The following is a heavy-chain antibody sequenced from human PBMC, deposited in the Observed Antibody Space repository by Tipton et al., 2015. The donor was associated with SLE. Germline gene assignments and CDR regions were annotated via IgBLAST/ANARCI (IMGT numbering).Heavy chain of an antibody. J-gene: IGHJ4*02. Sequence: SLRLSCAASGFTFTTYAMSWVRQAPGKGLEWVSATSGSGWTTYYADSVKGRFTISRDNSKNTLYLQMNSLRAEDTAVYYCARDAPHYYDSSGYYTYWGQGTLVTVSS. V-gene: IGHV3-23*01. CDR2: TSGSGWTT. CDR1: GFTFTTYA. D-gene: IGHD3-22*01. CDR3: ARDAPHYYDSSGYYTY.